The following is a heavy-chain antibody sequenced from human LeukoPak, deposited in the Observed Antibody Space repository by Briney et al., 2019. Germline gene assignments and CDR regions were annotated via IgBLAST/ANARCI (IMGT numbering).Heavy chain of an antibody. CDR2: ISDRGRT. D-gene: IGHD3-22*01. Sequence: PSETLSLTCTVSGGSIRSTTYYWGWIRQPPGKGLEWIGDISDRGRTYNNPSLKSRVTISVDTSKNQFSLKLNSMTAADTAVYYCAITPGPYDSSSNYYPFDYWGQGTLVTVSS. CDR1: GGSIRSTTYY. J-gene: IGHJ4*02. V-gene: IGHV4-39*07. CDR3: AITPGPYDSSSNYYPFDY.